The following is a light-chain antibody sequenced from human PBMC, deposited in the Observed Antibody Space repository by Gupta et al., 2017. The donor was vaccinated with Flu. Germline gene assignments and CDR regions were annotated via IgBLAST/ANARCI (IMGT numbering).Light chain of an antibody. Sequence: DIQMTQSPSSLSASVGDRVTITCRASQSISHFLNWYQQKPGKAPQLLIYTASNLQSGVPSRFSGRGSGTDFTLSISDLQPEDSATYYCQQSDNVVWTFGQGTKVEI. V-gene: IGKV1-39*01. J-gene: IGKJ1*01. CDR2: TAS. CDR3: QQSDNVVWT. CDR1: QSISHF.